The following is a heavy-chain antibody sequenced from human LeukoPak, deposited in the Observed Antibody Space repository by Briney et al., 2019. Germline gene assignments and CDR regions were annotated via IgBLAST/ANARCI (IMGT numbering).Heavy chain of an antibody. CDR3: AKDRYSGGWYPFDY. V-gene: IGHV3-23*01. Sequence: GGSLTLSCPASGFTFSSYSMSWVRQAPGEGLEWVSAISGSGGSTYYADSVKGRFTISTDNSKNTLYLQMNSLRAEDTAVYYCAKDRYSGGWYPFDYWGQGTLVTVSS. J-gene: IGHJ4*02. CDR2: ISGSGGST. D-gene: IGHD6-19*01. CDR1: GFTFSSYS.